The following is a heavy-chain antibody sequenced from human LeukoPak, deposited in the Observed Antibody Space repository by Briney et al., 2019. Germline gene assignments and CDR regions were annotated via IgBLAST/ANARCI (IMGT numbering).Heavy chain of an antibody. Sequence: PGGSLRLSCAASGFTFSTSTMNWVRQAPGKGLEWVSSISSSSSYIAYSDSVKGRFTISRDNAKNSLYLQMNSLRAEDTALYYCARAPIYGSGNFYDYWGQGTLVTVSS. CDR1: GFTFSTST. CDR2: ISSSSSYI. J-gene: IGHJ4*02. D-gene: IGHD3-10*01. V-gene: IGHV3-21*04. CDR3: ARAPIYGSGNFYDY.